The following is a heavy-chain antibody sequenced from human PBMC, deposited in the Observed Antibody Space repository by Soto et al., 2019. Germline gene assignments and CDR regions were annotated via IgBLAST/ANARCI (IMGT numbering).Heavy chain of an antibody. Sequence: PGGSVRLSCTASGFTFSDYAMSWFRQAPGKGLEWVAVIWYDGSNKYYADSVKGRFTISRDNSKNTLYLQMNSLRAEDTAVYYCARDSRYGYYYGMDVWGQGTTVTVSS. D-gene: IGHD2-15*01. CDR1: GFTFSDYA. CDR2: IWYDGSNK. CDR3: ARDSRYGYYYGMDV. V-gene: IGHV3-33*01. J-gene: IGHJ6*02.